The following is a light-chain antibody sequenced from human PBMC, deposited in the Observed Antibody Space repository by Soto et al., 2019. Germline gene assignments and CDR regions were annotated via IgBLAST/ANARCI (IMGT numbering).Light chain of an antibody. CDR1: QSVRSN. V-gene: IGKV3-15*01. Sequence: EIVRTQSPATLSVSPGERATLSCRASQSVRSNLAWYQQKPGQAPRLLIFGASTRATGIPARFSGTGSGTEFTLTISSLQSEDFAVYYCQQYNNWPQTFGQGTK. CDR2: GAS. CDR3: QQYNNWPQT. J-gene: IGKJ1*01.